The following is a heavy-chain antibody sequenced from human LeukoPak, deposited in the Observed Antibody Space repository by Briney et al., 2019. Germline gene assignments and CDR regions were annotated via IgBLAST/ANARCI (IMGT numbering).Heavy chain of an antibody. J-gene: IGHJ3*02. Sequence: GASMKVCCKASGYTFTSYDINWVRHATVQGLEWMGWMNPNSGNTGYAQKFQGRVTMTRNTSISTAYMELSSLRSEDTAVYYCARTAALDAFDIWGQGTMVTVSS. CDR3: ARTAALDAFDI. CDR1: GYTFTSYD. CDR2: MNPNSGNT. V-gene: IGHV1-8*01. D-gene: IGHD6-13*01.